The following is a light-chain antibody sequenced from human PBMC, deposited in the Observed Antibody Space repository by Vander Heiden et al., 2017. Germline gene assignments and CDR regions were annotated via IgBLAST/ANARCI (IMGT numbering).Light chain of an antibody. V-gene: IGKV4-1*01. J-gene: IGKJ5*01. CDR2: WAS. Sequence: DLVLTPSPDSLALSLGERAPINCQSSQSLLYRPNSKNYLAWYQQKPGQPPKLLIYWASTRECGVPDRFSGSGSGTDFTLTISSLRAEDVAVYYCQQSYSAPPTFGQGTRLEIK. CDR1: QSLLYRPNSKNY. CDR3: QQSYSAPPT.